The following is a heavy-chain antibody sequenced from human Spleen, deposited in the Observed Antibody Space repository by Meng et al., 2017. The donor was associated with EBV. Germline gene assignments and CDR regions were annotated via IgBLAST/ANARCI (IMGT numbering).Heavy chain of an antibody. CDR1: GGTFSSYA. Sequence: SGAEVNKPGSSVKVFCKTSGGTFSSYAISGVRQAPGQGLEWMGGIIPLFVTPNYAQQFQGRVTISADEYTNTAYMELSSLRSEDTAVYYCARGGVRGSYSYLEYWGQGTLVTVSS. V-gene: IGHV1-69*01. D-gene: IGHD1-26*01. J-gene: IGHJ4*02. CDR3: ARGGVRGSYSYLEY. CDR2: IIPLFVTP.